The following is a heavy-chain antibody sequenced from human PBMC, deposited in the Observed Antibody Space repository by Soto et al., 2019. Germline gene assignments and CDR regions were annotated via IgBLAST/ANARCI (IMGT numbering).Heavy chain of an antibody. CDR2: IYPGDSDT. CDR1: GYSFTTYW. V-gene: IGHV5-51*01. Sequence: PGESLKISWKGSGYSFTTYWIGWVRQMPGKGLEWMGIIYPGDSDTRYSPSFQGKVTISADKYISTAYLQWSSLKASDTAMYYCARKDSSSAFDYWGQGTLATVSS. D-gene: IGHD3-22*01. CDR3: ARKDSSSAFDY. J-gene: IGHJ4*02.